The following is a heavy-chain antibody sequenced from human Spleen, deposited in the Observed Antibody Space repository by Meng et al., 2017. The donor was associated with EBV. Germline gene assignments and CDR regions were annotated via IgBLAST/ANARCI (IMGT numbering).Heavy chain of an antibody. CDR3: ARDQPGWFDP. V-gene: IGHV4-30-2*01. J-gene: IGHJ5*02. D-gene: IGHD1-14*01. Sequence: RRLQGSGPELGRPSQTLALTCTVSGVSITSGGNSWTCIRRTPGKGLEWIGNIYHSGTTYYNPSLKSRVTLSVDTSANQFSLKLTSLTAADTAVYYCARDQPGWFDPWGQGTLVTVSS. CDR2: IYHSGTT. CDR1: GVSITSGGNS.